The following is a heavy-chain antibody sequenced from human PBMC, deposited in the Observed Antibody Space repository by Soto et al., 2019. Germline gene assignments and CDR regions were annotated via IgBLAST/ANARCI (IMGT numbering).Heavy chain of an antibody. CDR3: ARAPVGLDTISYLDY. Sequence: SETLSLTCTVSGDSVSSVGFHWAWLRRPPGKGLEWIGYIYNGGSTYYRPSLESRMHTSLDATRSHYSLRLTSVTAADTAVYFCARAPVGLDTISYLDYWGQGKLVTVSS. V-gene: IGHV4-30-4*01. CDR1: GDSVSSVGFH. D-gene: IGHD3-3*01. CDR2: IYNGGST. J-gene: IGHJ4*02.